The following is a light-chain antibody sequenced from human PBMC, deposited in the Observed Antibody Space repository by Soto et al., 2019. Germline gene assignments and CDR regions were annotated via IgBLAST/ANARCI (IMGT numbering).Light chain of an antibody. Sequence: QAVVTQPPSASGTPGQTIAISCSGGSSNIGSHTVNWYQQLPGTAPRLLIYSNTQRPSGVPDRFSGSKSGTSASLAITGLQSDSEGDYYCATWDDSLDGVVFGGGTKPPS. CDR3: ATWDDSLDGVV. V-gene: IGLV1-44*01. CDR1: SSNIGSHT. J-gene: IGLJ2*01. CDR2: SNT.